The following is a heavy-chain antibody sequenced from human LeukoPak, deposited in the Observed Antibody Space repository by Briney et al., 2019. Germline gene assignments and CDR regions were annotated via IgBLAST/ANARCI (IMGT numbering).Heavy chain of an antibody. CDR1: GITVSNYD. CDR3: ARVVPAARPSRGVYYFDY. J-gene: IGHJ4*02. D-gene: IGHD2-2*02. Sequence: GGSLRLSCVVSGITVSNYDMSWVRQAPGKGLEWVSSISSSSSYIYYADSVKGRFTISRDNAKNSLYLQMNSLRAEDTAVYYCARVVPAARPSRGVYYFDYWGQGTLVTVSS. V-gene: IGHV3-21*01. CDR2: ISSSSSYI.